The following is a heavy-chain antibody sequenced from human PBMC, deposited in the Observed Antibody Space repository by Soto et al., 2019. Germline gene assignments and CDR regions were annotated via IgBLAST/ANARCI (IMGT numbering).Heavy chain of an antibody. V-gene: IGHV1-69*02. Sequence: QVQLVQSGAEVKRPGSSVKVSCKASGDTFTFYSINLVRQAPGLGLEWMGRVNPILRMSNYAQRFQGRVTMTADKPTSTAYMELSSLRSEDTAIYYCASSYGSGYRAFDFWGQGTLVTVSS. D-gene: IGHD3-10*01. CDR1: GDTFTFYS. CDR2: VNPILRMS. CDR3: ASSYGSGYRAFDF. J-gene: IGHJ4*02.